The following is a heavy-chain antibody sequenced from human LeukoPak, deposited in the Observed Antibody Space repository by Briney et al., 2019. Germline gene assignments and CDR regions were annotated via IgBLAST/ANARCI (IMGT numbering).Heavy chain of an antibody. J-gene: IGHJ4*02. V-gene: IGHV3-74*01. Sequence: PGGPLRLSCAASGFTFSSYWMHWVRQAPGKGLVWVSGINRDGSTTSYADSVKGRVTISRDNAKNTLYLQMNSLGAEDTAVYYCARSIDYWGQGTLVTVSS. D-gene: IGHD6-6*01. CDR3: ARSIDY. CDR2: INRDGSTT. CDR1: GFTFSSYW.